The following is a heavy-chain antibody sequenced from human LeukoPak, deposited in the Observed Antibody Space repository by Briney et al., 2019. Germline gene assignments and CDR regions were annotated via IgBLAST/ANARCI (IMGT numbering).Heavy chain of an antibody. V-gene: IGHV4-39*01. CDR3: ASTVGTAMVNY. CDR1: GGSISSSSYY. Sequence: SETLSLTCTVSGGSISSSSYYWGWIRQPPGKGLEGIGSFYYSGSTYYNPTLKSRVTISVDTSKNQFSLKLSSVTAADTAVYYCASTVGTAMVNYWGQGTLVTVSS. CDR2: FYYSGST. J-gene: IGHJ4*02. D-gene: IGHD5-18*01.